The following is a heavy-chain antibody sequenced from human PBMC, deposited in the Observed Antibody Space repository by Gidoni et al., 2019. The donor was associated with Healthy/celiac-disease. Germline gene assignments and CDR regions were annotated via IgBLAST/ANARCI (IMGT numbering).Heavy chain of an antibody. V-gene: IGHV3-48*01. J-gene: IGHJ4*02. CDR1: GFSFSSYS. CDR2: ISSSSITR. CDR3: ARVGVVMIKFGGVTGD. Sequence: EVQLVESGGGLVQPGVSLRLSCSASGFSFSSYSINWVRQAPGKGLEWFSYISSSSITRYYAESVKGRFTMSSDNAKNSLSVQMTSLRAEETAVYYCARVGVVMIKFGGVTGDWGQGTMVTVSS. D-gene: IGHD3-16*01.